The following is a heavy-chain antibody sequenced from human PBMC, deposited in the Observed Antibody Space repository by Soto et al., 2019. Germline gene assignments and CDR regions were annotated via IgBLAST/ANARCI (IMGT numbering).Heavy chain of an antibody. CDR2: IYWNDDK. V-gene: IGHV2-5*01. J-gene: IGHJ1*01. CDR3: AHTRAYRGGDCYSTYFQH. CDR1: GFSLSTSGVG. Sequence: QITLKESGPTLVKPTQTLTLTCTFSGFSLSTSGVGVGWIRQPPGKALEWLALIYWNDDKRYSPSLKSRLTIAKDTSKNQVVLTMTNMDPVDTATYYCAHTRAYRGGDCYSTYFQHWGQRTLVTVSS. D-gene: IGHD2-21*02.